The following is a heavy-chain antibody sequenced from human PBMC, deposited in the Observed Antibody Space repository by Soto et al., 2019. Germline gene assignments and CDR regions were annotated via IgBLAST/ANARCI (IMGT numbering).Heavy chain of an antibody. Sequence: VGSLRLSCAASGFTFSSYAMSWVRQAPGKGLEWVSAISIRGDKTYYAGSVKGRFTISRDNSKNTLYLQMNSLRAEDTAIYHCAKGVQWELPLEYWGQGTLVTVSS. CDR3: AKGVQWELPLEY. J-gene: IGHJ4*02. V-gene: IGHV3-23*01. D-gene: IGHD1-26*01. CDR2: ISIRGDKT. CDR1: GFTFSSYA.